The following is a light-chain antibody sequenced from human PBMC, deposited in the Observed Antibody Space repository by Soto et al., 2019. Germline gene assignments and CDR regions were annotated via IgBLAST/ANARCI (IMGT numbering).Light chain of an antibody. Sequence: DIVMTQSPDSLAVSLGERATINCKSSQSVLYSSNNKNYLGWYQKKPGQPPKLLIYWASTRESGVPDRFSGSVSGTDFTLTISSLQAEDVAIDYCQQYYSTPFTLGPGTKVDIK. J-gene: IGKJ3*01. CDR2: WAS. CDR1: QSVLYSSNNKNY. V-gene: IGKV4-1*01. CDR3: QQYYSTPFT.